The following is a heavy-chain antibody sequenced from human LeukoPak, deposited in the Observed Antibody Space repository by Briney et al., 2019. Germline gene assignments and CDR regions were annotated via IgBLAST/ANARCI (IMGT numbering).Heavy chain of an antibody. CDR1: GYTLTELS. D-gene: IGHD3-10*01. CDR3: ATLYGSGSYYPFDY. J-gene: IGHJ4*02. V-gene: IGHV1-24*01. Sequence: ASVKVSCKVSGYTLTELSMHWVRQAPGKGLEWMGGFDPEDGETIYAQKFQGRVTMTEDTSTDTAYMELSSLRSEDTAVYYCATLYGSGSYYPFDYWGQGTLVTVSS. CDR2: FDPEDGET.